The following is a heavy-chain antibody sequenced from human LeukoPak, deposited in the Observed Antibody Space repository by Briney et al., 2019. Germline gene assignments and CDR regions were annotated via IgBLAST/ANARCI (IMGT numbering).Heavy chain of an antibody. D-gene: IGHD3-22*01. V-gene: IGHV4-31*03. Sequence: SETLSLTCTVSGGSISSGDSYWSWIRQHPGKGLGCIGYIYYSGSTYYNPSLKSRVIISVDTSKNQFSLKLSSVTAADTAVYYCARVYKYYDSSGYYPYYGMDVWGQGTTVTVSS. CDR3: ARVYKYYDSSGYYPYYGMDV. CDR2: IYYSGST. J-gene: IGHJ6*02. CDR1: GGSISSGDSY.